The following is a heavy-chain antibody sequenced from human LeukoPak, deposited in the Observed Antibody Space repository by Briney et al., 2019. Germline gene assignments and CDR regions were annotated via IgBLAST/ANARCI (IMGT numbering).Heavy chain of an antibody. CDR3: ARAGRSSTSCYGYFDY. Sequence: GASVKVSCKASGYTFTGYYMHWVRQAPGQGLEWMGWINPNSGGTNYAQKFQGRVTMTRDTSISTAYMELSRLRSDDTAVYYCARAGRSSTSCYGYFDYWGQGTLVTVSS. V-gene: IGHV1-2*02. J-gene: IGHJ4*02. CDR1: GYTFTGYY. D-gene: IGHD2-2*01. CDR2: INPNSGGT.